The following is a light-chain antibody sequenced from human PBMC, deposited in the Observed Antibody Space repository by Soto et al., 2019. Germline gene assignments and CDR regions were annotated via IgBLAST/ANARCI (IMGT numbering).Light chain of an antibody. CDR2: KAS. CDR3: QHYNTYPWT. J-gene: IGKJ1*01. Sequence: DIQMTQSPSSLSASVGDRVTITCRASQSISTYLIWYQQKPGKAPNLLIHKASHLESGVPSRFSGSGSGTEFTLTISSLQPGDFATYYCQHYNTYPWTFGQGTKVDIK. V-gene: IGKV1-5*03. CDR1: QSISTY.